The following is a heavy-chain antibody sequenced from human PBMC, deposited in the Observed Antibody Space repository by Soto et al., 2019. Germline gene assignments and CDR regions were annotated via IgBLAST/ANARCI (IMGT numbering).Heavy chain of an antibody. V-gene: IGHV4-31*03. D-gene: IGHD3-16*01. CDR3: AREGGDGIDY. CDR1: GGSIRIGSHY. J-gene: IGHJ4*02. CDR2: IYYSGST. Sequence: SETLSLTCTVSGGSIRIGSHYWSCIRQHPGKGLEWIGYIYYSGSTYYNPSLKSRITISISTSKNQFSLKLTSVTAADTAVYYCAREGGDGIDYWGQGTLVTVSS.